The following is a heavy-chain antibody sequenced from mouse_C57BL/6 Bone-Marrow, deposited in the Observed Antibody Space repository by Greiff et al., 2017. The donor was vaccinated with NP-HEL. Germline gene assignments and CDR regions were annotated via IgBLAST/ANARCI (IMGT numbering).Heavy chain of an antibody. CDR3: ARQTLSTMITTGDY. J-gene: IGHJ2*01. V-gene: IGHV5-2*01. CDR1: EYEFPSHD. D-gene: IGHD2-4*01. Sequence: EVHLVESGGGLVQPGESLKLSCESNEYEFPSHDMSWVRKTPEKRLELVAAITSDGGSTYYPDTMERRFLISRDNTKKTLYLQMSRLRSEDTALYYCARQTLSTMITTGDYWGQGTTLTVSS. CDR2: ITSDGGST.